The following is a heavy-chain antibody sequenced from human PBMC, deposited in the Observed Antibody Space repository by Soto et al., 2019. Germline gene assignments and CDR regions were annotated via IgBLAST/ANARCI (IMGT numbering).Heavy chain of an antibody. Sequence: SETLSLTCAVYGGSFSGYYWSWIRQPPGKGLEWIGEINHSGSTNYNPSLKSRVTISVDTSKNQFSLKLSSVTAADTAVYYCARGSVSNYGARGPARAFDIWGQGTMVTVSS. CDR3: ARGSVSNYGARGPARAFDI. V-gene: IGHV4-34*01. J-gene: IGHJ3*02. D-gene: IGHD4-17*01. CDR2: INHSGST. CDR1: GGSFSGYY.